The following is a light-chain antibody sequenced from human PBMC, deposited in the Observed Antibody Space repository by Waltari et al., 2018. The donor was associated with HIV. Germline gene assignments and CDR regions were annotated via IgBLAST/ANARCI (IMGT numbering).Light chain of an antibody. J-gene: IGKJ2*01. CDR3: QQHGTSRMT. CDR1: QSISSSS. Sequence: VLTQSPGTLSLSPGERAPLSCRASQSISSSSIAWYQQQRGQAPRLIIYGASSRATGIADRFSGSGSATDFTLIIARLEPEDFAVYYCQQHGTSRMTFGQGTRLEI. V-gene: IGKV3-20*01. CDR2: GAS.